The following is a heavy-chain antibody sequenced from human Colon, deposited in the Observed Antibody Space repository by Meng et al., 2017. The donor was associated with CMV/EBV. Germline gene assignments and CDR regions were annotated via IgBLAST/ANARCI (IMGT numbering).Heavy chain of an antibody. CDR3: VRADRCGGDCYDRPFDY. V-gene: IGHV3-23*01. J-gene: IGHJ4*02. D-gene: IGHD2-21*01. CDR1: GFTFSNHA. CDR2: VNAGGRDT. Sequence: GESLKISWAASGFTFSNHAMNWVRQAPGKGLEWVSTVNAGGRDTYYADSVQGRFTISRDNSKNTLFLLMSSLRVEDTAVYYCVRADRCGGDCYDRPFDYWGQGSLVTVSS.